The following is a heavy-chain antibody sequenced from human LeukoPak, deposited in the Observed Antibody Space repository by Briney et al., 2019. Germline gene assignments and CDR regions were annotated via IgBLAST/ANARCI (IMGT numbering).Heavy chain of an antibody. CDR2: IYYSGST. CDR3: ARKGLTMVRGVTRYYYYYYMDV. CDR1: GGSISSYY. Sequence: SETLSLTCTVSGGSISSYYWSWIRQPPGKGLEWIGYIYYSGSTSYKPSLKSRVTISVDTSKNQFSLKLSSVTAADTAVYYCARKGLTMVRGVTRYYYYYYMDVWGKGTTVTISS. D-gene: IGHD3-10*01. J-gene: IGHJ6*03. V-gene: IGHV4-59*12.